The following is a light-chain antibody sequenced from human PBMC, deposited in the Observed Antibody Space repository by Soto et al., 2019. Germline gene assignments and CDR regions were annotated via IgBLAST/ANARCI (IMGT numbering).Light chain of an antibody. CDR1: SSDVGGFNL. J-gene: IGLJ1*01. CDR2: EDS. V-gene: IGLV2-23*01. CDR3: CSYVATTPSDV. Sequence: QSVLTQPASVSGSPGQSITISCTGTSSDVGGFNLVSWYQQHPGKAPKIMIYEDSKRPSGVSARFSGSKSGNTASLTISGLQAEDEADYYCCSYVATTPSDVFGTGTKLTVL.